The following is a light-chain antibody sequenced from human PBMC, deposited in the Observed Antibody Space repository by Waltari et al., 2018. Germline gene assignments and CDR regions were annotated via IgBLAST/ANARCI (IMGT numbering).Light chain of an antibody. Sequence: QSALTQPPSASGSPGQSVTISCTGTSSDVGNSNYVSWYQPHPGKAPKRMIYEVSKRPSGVPARCSGSKCGNTASLTVSGLQVEDEADYYCCSYAGSNSLVFGGGTKLTVL. CDR3: CSYAGSNSLV. J-gene: IGLJ2*01. CDR1: SSDVGNSNY. V-gene: IGLV2-8*01. CDR2: EVS.